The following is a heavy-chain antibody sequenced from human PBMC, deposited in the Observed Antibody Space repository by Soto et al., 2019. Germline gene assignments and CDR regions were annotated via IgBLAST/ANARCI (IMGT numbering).Heavy chain of an antibody. V-gene: IGHV1-46*01. J-gene: IGHJ4*02. CDR2: INPSSGGT. CDR1: GYTFTRFY. Sequence: QVQLVQSGAELKKPGASVKVSCKASGYTFTRFYIHWVRQAPRQGLEWMGIINPSSGGTTYAQKFQGRVTMTRDTSTSTVYMELSSLRSEDTAMYYCARGNNKILTVFDYWGQGTLVTVSS. CDR3: ARGNNKILTVFDY. D-gene: IGHD3-9*01.